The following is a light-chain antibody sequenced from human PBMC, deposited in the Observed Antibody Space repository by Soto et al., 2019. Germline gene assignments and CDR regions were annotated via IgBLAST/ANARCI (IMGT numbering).Light chain of an antibody. V-gene: IGKV3-15*01. J-gene: IGKJ2*02. CDR2: GAS. CDR1: QSVSSN. CDR3: QQYNNWPPWT. Sequence: EIVMTQSPATLSVSPGERATLSCSASQSVSSNLAWYQQKPGQAPRLLIYGASTSATGIPARFSVSGSWTEFNLTISSLQSEDFAVYYCQQYNNWPPWTFGQGTKLEIK.